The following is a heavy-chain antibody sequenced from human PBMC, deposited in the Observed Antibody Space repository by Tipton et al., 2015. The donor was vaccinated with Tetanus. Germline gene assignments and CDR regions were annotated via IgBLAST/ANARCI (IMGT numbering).Heavy chain of an antibody. V-gene: IGHV4-61*08. J-gene: IGHJ4*02. CDR3: ARGWSECSSWSCSPFGS. CDR1: GGSVRSGDYS. Sequence: TLSLTCTVSGGSVRSGDYSWNWIRQPPGKGLEWLAYVSYSGRTNSNYSLKSRITISQDTSKQQFSLSLTSATAADTAVYYCARGWSECSSWSCSPFGSWGQGTLVTVSS. D-gene: IGHD2-15*01. CDR2: VSYSGRT.